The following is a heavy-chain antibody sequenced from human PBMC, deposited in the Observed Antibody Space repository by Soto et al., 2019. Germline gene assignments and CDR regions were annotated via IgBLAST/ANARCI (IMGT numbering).Heavy chain of an antibody. CDR2: ISYDGSNK. Sequence: GGSLRLSCAASGFTFSSYGMHWVRQAPGKGLAWVAVISYDGSNKYYADSVKGRFTISRDNSKNTLYLQMNSLRAGDTAVYYCAKIPTADCSSTRCYPWGIDYWGQGTLVTVAS. D-gene: IGHD2-2*01. J-gene: IGHJ4*02. CDR1: GFTFSSYG. CDR3: AKIPTADCSSTRCYPWGIDY. V-gene: IGHV3-30*18.